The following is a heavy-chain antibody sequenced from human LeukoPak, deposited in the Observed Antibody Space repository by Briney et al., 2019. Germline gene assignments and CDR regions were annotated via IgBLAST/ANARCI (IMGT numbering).Heavy chain of an antibody. CDR3: ARDLVVGGASRLDS. CDR2: IYYSGST. CDR1: GGSISSGGYY. D-gene: IGHD2-15*01. Sequence: SQTLSLTCTVSGGSISSGGYYWSWIRQHPGKGLEWIGYIYYSGSTYYNPPLESRAAISVDTSKNQFSLKLSFVTAADTAVYYCARDLVVGGASRLDSWGQGTLVTVSS. V-gene: IGHV4-31*03. J-gene: IGHJ4*02.